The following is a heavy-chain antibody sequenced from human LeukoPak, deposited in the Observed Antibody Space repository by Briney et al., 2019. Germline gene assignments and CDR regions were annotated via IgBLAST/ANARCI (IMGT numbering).Heavy chain of an antibody. CDR3: ASHLGYCSGGSCYHTYWFDP. CDR1: GGTFSSYA. J-gene: IGHJ5*02. D-gene: IGHD2-15*01. CDR2: IIPILGIA. Sequence: GASVKVSCKASGGTFSSYAISWVRQAPGQGLEWMGRIIPILGIANYAQKFQGRVTITADKSTSTAYMELSSLRSEDTAVYYCASHLGYCSGGSCYHTYWFDPWGQGTLVTVSS. V-gene: IGHV1-69*04.